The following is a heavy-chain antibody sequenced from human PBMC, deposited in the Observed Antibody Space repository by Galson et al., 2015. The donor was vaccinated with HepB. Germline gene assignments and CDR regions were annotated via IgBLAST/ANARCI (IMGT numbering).Heavy chain of an antibody. CDR3: ARGHCSDSTGAYYFDY. J-gene: IGHJ4*02. V-gene: IGHV6-1*01. CDR2: TYYRSKWSS. D-gene: IGHD3-22*01. CDR1: GDSVSSNRAA. Sequence: CAISGDSVSSNRAAWNWIKQSPSRGLEWLGRTYYRSKWSSDYAASVKSRITINADTSKNQFSLQLNSVTPEDTAVYYCARGHCSDSTGAYYFDYWGQGTLVTVSS.